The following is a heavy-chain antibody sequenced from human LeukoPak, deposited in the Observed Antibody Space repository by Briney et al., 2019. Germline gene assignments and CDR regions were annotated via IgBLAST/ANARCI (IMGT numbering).Heavy chain of an antibody. V-gene: IGHV3-13*01. CDR1: GFTFSSYD. CDR3: ARAGYNYGYLDY. CDR2: IGIAGDT. Sequence: PGGSLRLSCAASGFTFSSYDMQWVRQTTGKGLEWFSAIGIAGDTYYPGSVRGRFTTSRENAKNSLYLQMNSLRAEDTAVYYCARAGYNYGYLDYWGQGTLVTVSS. J-gene: IGHJ4*02. D-gene: IGHD5-18*01.